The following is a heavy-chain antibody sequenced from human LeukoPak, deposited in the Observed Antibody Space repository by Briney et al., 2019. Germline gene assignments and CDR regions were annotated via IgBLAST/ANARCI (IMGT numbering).Heavy chain of an antibody. V-gene: IGHV3-7*01. CDR2: IKQDGSEK. D-gene: IGHD3-16*02. J-gene: IGHJ6*03. CDR3: ARVDYVWGSYRFNYMDV. Sequence: GGSLRLSCAASGFTFSSYWMSRVRQAPGKGLEWVANIKQDGSEKYYVDSVKGRFTISRDNAKNSLYLQMNSLRAEDTAVYYCARVDYVWGSYRFNYMDVCGKGTTVTVSS. CDR1: GFTFSSYW.